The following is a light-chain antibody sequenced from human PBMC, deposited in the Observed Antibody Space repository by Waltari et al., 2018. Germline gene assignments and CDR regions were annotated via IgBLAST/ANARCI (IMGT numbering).Light chain of an antibody. CDR3: MQALQSPLT. V-gene: IGKV2-28*01. CDR1: QNLLHSNGPNY. Sequence: DIVMTQSPVSLPVTPVEPASISCRSSQNLLHSNGPNYLEWYLQKPGQSPLLLIYLGSNRASGVPDRFSGSGSGTDFTLKISRVEAEDVGVYYCMQALQSPLTFGPGTKVEIK. CDR2: LGS. J-gene: IGKJ3*01.